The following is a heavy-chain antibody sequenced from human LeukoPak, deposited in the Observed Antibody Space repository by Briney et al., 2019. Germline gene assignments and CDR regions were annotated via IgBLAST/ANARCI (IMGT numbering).Heavy chain of an antibody. Sequence: GGSLRLSCAASGFTFSSYGMHWVRQAPGKGLEWVSSISGSGGSTYYADFVKDRASISRDNSKNTVYLRLNSLRAEDSAVYFCAKGGQNFDFWRFDYWGQGTVVTVSS. J-gene: IGHJ4*02. V-gene: IGHV3-23*01. CDR3: AKGGQNFDFWRFDY. CDR1: GFTFSSYG. D-gene: IGHD3-3*01. CDR2: ISGSGGST.